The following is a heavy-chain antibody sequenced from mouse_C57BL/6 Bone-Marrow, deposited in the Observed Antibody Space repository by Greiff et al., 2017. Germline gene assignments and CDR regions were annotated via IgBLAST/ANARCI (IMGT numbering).Heavy chain of an antibody. J-gene: IGHJ2*01. Sequence: QVQLKESGAELARPGASVKLSCKASGYTFTSYGISWVKQRTGQGLEWIGEIYPRSGNTYYNEKFKGKATLTADKSSSTAYMELRSRTSEDSAVYFCARHGSIFAYWGQGTTLTVSS. CDR2: IYPRSGNT. CDR3: ARHGSIFAY. D-gene: IGHD1-1*01. CDR1: GYTFTSYG. V-gene: IGHV1-81*01.